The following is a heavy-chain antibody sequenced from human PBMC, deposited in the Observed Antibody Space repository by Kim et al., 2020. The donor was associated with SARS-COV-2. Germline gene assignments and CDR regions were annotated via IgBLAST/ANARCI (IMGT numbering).Heavy chain of an antibody. CDR1: GFTFSSYS. J-gene: IGHJ4*02. V-gene: IGHV3-21*01. CDR3: ARAPRRRGYFDY. CDR2: ISSSSSYI. Sequence: GGSLRLSCAASGFTFSSYSMNWVRQAPGKGLEWVSSISSSSSYIYYADSVKGRFTISRDNAKNSLYLQMNSLRAEDTAVYYCARAPRRRGYFDYWGQGTLVTVSS. D-gene: IGHD3-10*01.